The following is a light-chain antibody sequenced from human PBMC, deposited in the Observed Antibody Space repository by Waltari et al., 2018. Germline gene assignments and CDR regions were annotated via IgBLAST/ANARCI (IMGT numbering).Light chain of an antibody. CDR1: QSVSTY. Sequence: EIVLTQSPATLSLSPGASVTLSCRASQSVSTYLAWYQQKPGQAPRLLIYDASTRGTGIPARFVGSGSETDFTLTISRLEPEDFAVYYCQERSNWPGGSFGGGTKVEIK. CDR2: DAS. CDR3: QERSNWPGGS. V-gene: IGKV3-11*01. J-gene: IGKJ4*01.